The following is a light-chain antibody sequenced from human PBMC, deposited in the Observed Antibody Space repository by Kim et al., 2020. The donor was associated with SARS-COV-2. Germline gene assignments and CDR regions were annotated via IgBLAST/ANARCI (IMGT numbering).Light chain of an antibody. CDR1: SSDVGNYNY. CDR3: YSYASSSTLI. V-gene: IGLV2-14*03. CDR2: DVN. J-gene: IGLJ2*01. Sequence: GKSITISCTGTSSDVGNYNYVSWYQHHPGAAPKLMIYDVNKRPSGISNRFFGSKSGNTASLTISGLQTEDEAYYYCYSYASSSTLIFGGGTQLTVL.